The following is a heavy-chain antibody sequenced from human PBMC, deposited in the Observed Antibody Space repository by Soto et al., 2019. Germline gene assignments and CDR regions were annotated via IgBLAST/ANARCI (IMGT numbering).Heavy chain of an antibody. J-gene: IGHJ6*02. Sequence: TLSLTCSVSGADINSGGFTWTWIRQHAGKGLEWLGYTSHSGSTDYNPSLKSRLSISGDTSKNHFSLTLTSVTAADAAVYYCATIGVSGYLAVWGQGTTVTVSS. CDR1: GADINSGGFT. CDR2: TSHSGST. V-gene: IGHV4-31*03. CDR3: ATIGVSGYLAV. D-gene: IGHD3-16*02.